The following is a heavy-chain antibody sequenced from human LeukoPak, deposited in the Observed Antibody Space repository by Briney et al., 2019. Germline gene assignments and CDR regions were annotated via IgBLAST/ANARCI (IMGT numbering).Heavy chain of an antibody. CDR3: ARYYYDSSGYYDYFDY. CDR1: GGSISSYY. Sequence: SETLSLTCTVSGGSISSYYWSWIRQPPGKGLEWIGYIYYSGSTNYNPSLKSRVTISVDTSKNQFSLKLSSVTAADTAVYYCARYYYDSSGYYDYFDYWGQGTLVTVSP. CDR2: IYYSGST. J-gene: IGHJ4*02. V-gene: IGHV4-59*01. D-gene: IGHD3-22*01.